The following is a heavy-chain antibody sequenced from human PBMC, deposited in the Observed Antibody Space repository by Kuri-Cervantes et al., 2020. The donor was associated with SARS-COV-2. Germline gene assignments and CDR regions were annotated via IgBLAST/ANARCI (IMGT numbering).Heavy chain of an antibody. D-gene: IGHD2-21*02. Sequence: LSLTCAASGFTFSSYAMHWVRQAPGKGLEWVAVISYDGSNKYYADSVKGRFTISRDNSKNTLYLQMNSLRAEDTAVYYCAFSGGDRYYFDYWGQGTLVTVSS. CDR1: GFTFSSYA. CDR3: AFSGGDRYYFDY. V-gene: IGHV3-30-3*01. CDR2: ISYDGSNK. J-gene: IGHJ4*02.